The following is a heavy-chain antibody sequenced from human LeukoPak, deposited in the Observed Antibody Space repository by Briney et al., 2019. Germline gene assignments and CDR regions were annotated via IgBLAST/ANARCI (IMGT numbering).Heavy chain of an antibody. CDR2: MYPNSGNT. Sequence: ASVKVSCKASGYTFTSYDINWVRQATGQGLEWMGWMYPNSGNTGYAQKFQGRVTMTRDTSISTAYMELSTLRSEDTAVYYCARGPPEHPQGYWGQGTLVTVSS. V-gene: IGHV1-8*01. D-gene: IGHD1-14*01. J-gene: IGHJ4*02. CDR3: ARGPPEHPQGY. CDR1: GYTFTSYD.